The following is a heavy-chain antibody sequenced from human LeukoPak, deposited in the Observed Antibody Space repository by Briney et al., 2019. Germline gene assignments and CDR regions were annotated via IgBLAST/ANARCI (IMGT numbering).Heavy chain of an antibody. CDR1: GGTFSDYS. D-gene: IGHD2-15*01. CDR2: IIPILNVP. Sequence: GSSVKVSCKASGGTFSDYSISWVRQAPGQGLEWMGRIIPILNVPNYAQKFEGRLTITADKSTSTAYMELSSLKSADTAVYFCARDRPRARYFDYWGQGTLVTDSS. J-gene: IGHJ4*02. CDR3: ARDRPRARYFDY. V-gene: IGHV1-69*04.